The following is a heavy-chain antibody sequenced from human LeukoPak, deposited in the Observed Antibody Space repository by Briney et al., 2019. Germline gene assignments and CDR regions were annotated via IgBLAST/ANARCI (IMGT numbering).Heavy chain of an antibody. V-gene: IGHV1-69*05. D-gene: IGHD3-3*01. CDR1: GGTFSSYA. J-gene: IGHJ3*02. CDR3: ARDLSPHYIWSGYSVPNAFDI. Sequence: SVKVSCKASGGTFSSYAISWVRQAPGQGLEWMGGIIPIFGTANYAQKFQGRVTITTDESTSTAYMELSSLRSEDTAVYYCARDLSPHYIWSGYSVPNAFDIWGQGTMVTVSS. CDR2: IIPIFGTA.